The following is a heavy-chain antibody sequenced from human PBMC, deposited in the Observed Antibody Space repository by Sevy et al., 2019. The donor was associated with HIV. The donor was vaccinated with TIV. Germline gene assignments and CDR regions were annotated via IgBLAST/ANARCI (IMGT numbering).Heavy chain of an antibody. D-gene: IGHD3-22*01. Sequence: ASVKVSCKASGGTFSSYAIIWVRQAPGQGLEWMGGIIPIFGTANYAQKFQGRVTITADESTSTAYMELSSLRSEDTAVYYCARDDRQYAFDIWGQGTMVTVSS. J-gene: IGHJ3*02. CDR1: GGTFSSYA. CDR3: ARDDRQYAFDI. CDR2: IIPIFGTA. V-gene: IGHV1-69*13.